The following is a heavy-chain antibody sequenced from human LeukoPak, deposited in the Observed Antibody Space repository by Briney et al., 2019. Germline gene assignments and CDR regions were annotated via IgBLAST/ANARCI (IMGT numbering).Heavy chain of an antibody. CDR2: ISTDSNYI. CDR1: GFTFSSYS. J-gene: IGHJ6*02. V-gene: IGHV3-21*06. D-gene: IGHD3-10*01. CDR3: ARTTTMIRGVIGSGMDV. Sequence: GGSLRLSCAASGFTFSSYSMTWVRQAPGKGLEWVSSISTDSNYIYYADSVRGRFTISRDNAENSLYLQMNSLRAEDTAVYYCARTTTMIRGVIGSGMDVWGQGTTVTVSS.